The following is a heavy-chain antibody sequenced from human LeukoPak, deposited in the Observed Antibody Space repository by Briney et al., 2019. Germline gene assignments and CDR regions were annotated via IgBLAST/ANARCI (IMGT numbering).Heavy chain of an antibody. V-gene: IGHV3-64D*06. D-gene: IGHD3-10*01. CDR3: VKGSGSCWFYYYYGMDV. J-gene: IGHJ6*04. Sequence: PGGSLRLSCSASGFTFSSYAMHWVCQGPPPGLEYVSAVSSNGGSTYYDDSVKGRFTSSRDNSKNTLYLQMSSLRAEDTAVYYCVKGSGSCWFYYYYGMDVWGKGTTVTVSS. CDR2: VSSNGGST. CDR1: GFTFSSYA.